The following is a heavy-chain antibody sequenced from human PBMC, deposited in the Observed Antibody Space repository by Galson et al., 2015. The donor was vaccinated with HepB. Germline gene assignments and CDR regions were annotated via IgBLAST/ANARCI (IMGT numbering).Heavy chain of an antibody. Sequence: SVKVSCKASGYTFTGYYMHWVRQAPGQGLEWMGWINPNSGGTNYAQKFQGRVTMTRDTSISTAYMELSRLRSDDTAVYYCARDLGGSYPRSYYFDYWGQGTLVTVSS. D-gene: IGHD1-26*01. J-gene: IGHJ4*02. V-gene: IGHV1-2*02. CDR1: GYTFTGYY. CDR3: ARDLGGSYPRSYYFDY. CDR2: INPNSGGT.